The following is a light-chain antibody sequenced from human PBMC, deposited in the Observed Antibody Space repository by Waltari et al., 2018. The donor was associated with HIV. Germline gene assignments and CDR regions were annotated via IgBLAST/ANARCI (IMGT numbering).Light chain of an antibody. CDR2: GAA. J-gene: IGKJ2*01. CDR3: QQYGSSLMYT. CDR1: QSVSSSY. Sequence: EIVLTQSPGTLSLSPGERATLSCRASQSVSSSYLAWYQQKPGQASRLLISGAASKATGIPDRFSGSGSGTDFTLTISRLEPEDFAVYYCQQYGSSLMYTFGQGTKLEIK. V-gene: IGKV3-20*01.